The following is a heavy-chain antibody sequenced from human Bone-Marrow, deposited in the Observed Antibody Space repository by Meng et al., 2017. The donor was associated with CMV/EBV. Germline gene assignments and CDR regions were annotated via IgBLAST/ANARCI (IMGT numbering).Heavy chain of an antibody. CDR2: MNSGGSA. V-gene: IGHV4-59*12. D-gene: IGHD6-13*01. Sequence: SETLSLTCNVSGGSISSYYWSWIRQPPGKGLEWIGFMNSGGSANYNASLRSRVTISVDMSRNQFSLKLSSVTAADTAVYYCARAKSQQLVYYYGMDVWGQGTTVTVSS. CDR3: ARAKSQQLVYYYGMDV. J-gene: IGHJ6*02. CDR1: GGSISSYY.